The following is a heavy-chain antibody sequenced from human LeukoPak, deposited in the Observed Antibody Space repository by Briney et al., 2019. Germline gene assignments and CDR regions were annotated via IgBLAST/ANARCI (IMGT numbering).Heavy chain of an antibody. CDR2: IGTAGDT. J-gene: IGHJ6*02. CDR1: GFTFSSYD. D-gene: IGHD2-2*01. Sequence: GGSLRLSCAASGFTFSSYDMHWVRQATGKGLEWVSAIGTAGDTYYPGSVMGRFTISRENAKNSLYLQMNSLRAEDTAVYYCARGGSSTSYYYYGMDVWGQGTTVTVSS. CDR3: ARGGSSTSYYYYGMDV. V-gene: IGHV3-13*01.